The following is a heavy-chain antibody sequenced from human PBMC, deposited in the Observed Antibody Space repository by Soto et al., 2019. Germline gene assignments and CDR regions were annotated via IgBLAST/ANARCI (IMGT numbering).Heavy chain of an antibody. CDR3: ARVVTVVKSFHYWYFDL. D-gene: IGHD2-15*01. CDR2: IIPIFGTA. CDR1: GGTFSSYA. V-gene: IGHV1-69*12. Sequence: QVQLVQSGAEVKKPGSSVKVYCKASGGTFSSYAISWVRQAPGQGLEWMGGIIPIFGTANYAQKFQGRVTITADESTSTAYMALSSLRSEDTAVYYCARVVTVVKSFHYWYFDLWGRGTLVTVSS. J-gene: IGHJ2*01.